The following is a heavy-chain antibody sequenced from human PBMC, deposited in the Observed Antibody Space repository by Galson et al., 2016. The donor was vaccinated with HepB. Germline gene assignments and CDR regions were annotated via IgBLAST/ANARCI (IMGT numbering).Heavy chain of an antibody. CDR1: GFTFSNYG. D-gene: IGHD6-13*01. CDR3: AKDRDSSSWTYYYYDMDV. CDR2: ISYDGSNT. Sequence: SLRLSCAASGFTFSNYGMHWVRQAPGKGLEWVAVISYDGSNTYYADSVKGRFTTSRDNSKNTLYLQMNSLRAEDTAVYYCAKDRDSSSWTYYYYDMDVWGQGTTVTVPS. J-gene: IGHJ6*02. V-gene: IGHV3-30*18.